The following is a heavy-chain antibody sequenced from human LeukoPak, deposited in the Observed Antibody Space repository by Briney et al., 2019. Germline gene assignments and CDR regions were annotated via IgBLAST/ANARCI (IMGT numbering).Heavy chain of an antibody. Sequence: GGSLRLSCAASGFTFSSYAMSWVRQAPGKGLEWVSVIYSGGNTYYADSVKGRFTISRDNSKNTVYLQMNSLRTEDTAVYYCARGSGSFHFDHWGQGTLVTVSS. CDR2: IYSGGNT. J-gene: IGHJ4*02. CDR3: ARGSGSFHFDH. D-gene: IGHD1-26*01. V-gene: IGHV3-53*01. CDR1: GFTFSSYA.